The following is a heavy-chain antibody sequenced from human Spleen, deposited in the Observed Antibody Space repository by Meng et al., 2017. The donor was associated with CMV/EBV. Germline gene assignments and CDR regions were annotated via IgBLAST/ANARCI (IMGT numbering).Heavy chain of an antibody. Sequence: GSLRLSCAVYGGSFSGYYWSGIRQPPGKGLEWIGEINHSGSTNYNPSLKSRVTISVDTSKNQFSLKLSSVTAADTAVYYCARQLRVMVYANYYYYGMDVWGQGTTVTSP. J-gene: IGHJ6*02. D-gene: IGHD2-8*01. CDR1: GGSFSGYY. CDR2: INHSGST. V-gene: IGHV4-34*01. CDR3: ARQLRVMVYANYYYYGMDV.